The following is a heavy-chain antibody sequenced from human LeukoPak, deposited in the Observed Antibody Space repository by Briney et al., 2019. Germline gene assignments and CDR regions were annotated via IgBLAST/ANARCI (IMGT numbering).Heavy chain of an antibody. CDR1: GFTFSSYS. V-gene: IGHV3-48*04. J-gene: IGHJ3*02. CDR3: ARGSYYYGSGSGRGDAFDI. Sequence: GGSLRLSCAASGFTFSSYSMNWVRQAPGKGLEWVSYISSSSSTIYYADSVKGRFTISRDNAKNSLYLQMNSLRAEDTAVYYCARGSYYYGSGSGRGDAFDIWGQGTMVTVSS. D-gene: IGHD3-10*01. CDR2: ISSSSSTI.